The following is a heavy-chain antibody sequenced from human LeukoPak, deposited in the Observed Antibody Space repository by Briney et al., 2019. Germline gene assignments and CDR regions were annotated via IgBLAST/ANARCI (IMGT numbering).Heavy chain of an antibody. CDR2: IYYSGST. D-gene: IGHD3-10*01. V-gene: IGHV4-59*01. CDR3: ARGLLGAFDP. CDR1: GGSISSYY. J-gene: IGHJ5*02. Sequence: SETLSLTCTVSGGSISSYYWSWIRQPPGKGLEWIGYIYYSGSTNYNPSPKSRVTISVDTSKNQFSLKLSSVTAADTAVYYCARGLLGAFDPWGQGTLVTVSS.